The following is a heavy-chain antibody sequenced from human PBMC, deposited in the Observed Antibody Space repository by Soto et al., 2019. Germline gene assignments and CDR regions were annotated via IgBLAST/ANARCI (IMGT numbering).Heavy chain of an antibody. V-gene: IGHV3-74*01. Sequence: EVQLVESGGDLVQRGGSLRLSCAASGFPFSSYWMHWVLHTPGKGLDWVARISGDGVTTYYADSVTGRFTVSRDNAKNTLSLQISGRRAEDTAVYYCAREYYGLLTGSYTDYWGQGPLVSVSA. CDR2: ISGDGVTT. J-gene: IGHJ4*02. D-gene: IGHD3-9*01. CDR3: AREYYGLLTGSYTDY. CDR1: GFPFSSYW.